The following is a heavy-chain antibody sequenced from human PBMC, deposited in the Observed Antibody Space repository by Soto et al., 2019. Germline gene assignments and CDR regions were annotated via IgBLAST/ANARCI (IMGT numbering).Heavy chain of an antibody. V-gene: IGHV1-24*01. CDR2: YDPEEHKT. J-gene: IGHJ4*02. D-gene: IGHD1-26*01. CDR3: ATVFGGNYNDYFDK. CDR1: GYILRDLS. Sequence: QVQLVQSGAEVKKPGASVRVSCKVSGYILRDLSIHWVRQAPGKGLEWMGGYDPEEHKTVYAQKFQGRVTMTEDTDTAYMELSSLRSDDTDIYYCATVFGGNYNDYFDKWSQGTLVTVSS.